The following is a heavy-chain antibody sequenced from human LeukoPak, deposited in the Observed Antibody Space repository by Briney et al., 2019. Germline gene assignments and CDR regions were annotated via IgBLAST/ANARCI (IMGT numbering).Heavy chain of an antibody. J-gene: IGHJ6*03. CDR3: ARVGSGSSSYGYYYMDV. Sequence: GGSLRLACAVSGLTFSSYSMEWVRQARGRGLGLVSSNRSSSSYIYYAHSVKGRFTISRDNAKNSLYLQMNSLRAEDTAVYYCARVGSGSSSYGYYYMDVWGKGTTVTVSS. CDR2: NRSSSSYI. D-gene: IGHD6-6*01. CDR1: GLTFSSYS. V-gene: IGHV3-21*01.